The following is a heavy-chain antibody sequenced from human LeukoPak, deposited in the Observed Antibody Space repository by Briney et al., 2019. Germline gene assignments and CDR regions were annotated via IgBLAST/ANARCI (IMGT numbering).Heavy chain of an antibody. CDR3: AELGITMIGGV. CDR1: GFTFSSSA. CDR2: ISGSGSGGST. J-gene: IGHJ6*04. D-gene: IGHD3-10*02. Sequence: GGSLRLSCAASGFTFSSSAMSWVRQAPGKGLEWVSSISGSGSGGSTYYADSVKGRFTISRDNSKNTLYLQMNSLRAEDTAVYYCAELGITMIGGVWGKGTTVTISS. V-gene: IGHV3-23*01.